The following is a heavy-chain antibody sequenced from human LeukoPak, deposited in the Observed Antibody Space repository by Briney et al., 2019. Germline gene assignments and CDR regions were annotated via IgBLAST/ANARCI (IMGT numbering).Heavy chain of an antibody. V-gene: IGHV3-33*01. CDR1: GFTFSSYG. Sequence: GGSLRLSCAASGFTFSSYGMHWVRQAPGKGLEWVAVIWYDGSNKYYADSVKGRFTISRDDSKNTLYLQMNSLTAEDTAVYYCARDADEYCSSTTCRGGSFDIWGQGTMVTVSS. CDR2: IWYDGSNK. J-gene: IGHJ3*02. D-gene: IGHD2-2*01. CDR3: ARDADEYCSSTTCRGGSFDI.